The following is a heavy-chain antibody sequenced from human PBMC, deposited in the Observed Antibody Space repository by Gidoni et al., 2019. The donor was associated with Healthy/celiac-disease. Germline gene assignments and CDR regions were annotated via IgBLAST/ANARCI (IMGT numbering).Heavy chain of an antibody. V-gene: IGHV3-15*01. CDR1: GFTFSNAW. D-gene: IGHD3-10*01. CDR2: IKSKTDGGTT. CDR3: TTVLPHYYGSGSYSGIPGYYMDV. Sequence: EVQLVESGGGLVKPGGSLRLSCAASGFTFSNAWMSWVRQAPGKGLEWVGRIKSKTDGGTTDYAAPVKGRFTISRDDSKHTLYLQMNSLTTEDTAVYYCTTVLPHYYGSGSYSGIPGYYMDVWGKGTTVTVSS. J-gene: IGHJ6*03.